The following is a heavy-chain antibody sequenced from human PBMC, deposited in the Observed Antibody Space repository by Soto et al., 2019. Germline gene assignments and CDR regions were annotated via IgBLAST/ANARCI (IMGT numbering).Heavy chain of an antibody. CDR3: TTTRYYYDSSGYYRVFLDY. D-gene: IGHD3-22*01. V-gene: IGHV3-15*07. CDR1: GFTFSNAW. J-gene: IGHJ4*02. CDR2: IKSKTDGGTT. Sequence: SLRLSCAASGFTFSNAWMNWVRQAPGKGLEWVGRIKSKTDGGTTDYAAPVKGRFTISRDDSKNTLYLQMNSLKTEDTAVYYCTTTRYYYDSSGYYRVFLDYWGQGTLVTVSS.